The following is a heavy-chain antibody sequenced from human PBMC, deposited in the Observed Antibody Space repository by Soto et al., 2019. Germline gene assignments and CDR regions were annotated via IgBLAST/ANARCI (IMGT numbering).Heavy chain of an antibody. Sequence: QGQLVQSGPEAKKPGASVKVSCKASGYTFSRYGISWVRQAPGQGLEWMGWISGYNGDTKYEQKVQGRVTMTIDTATYTAYMELRSRTSDATAIYYCAKNGQPPYYYYGMDVWGQGTTVTVAS. V-gene: IGHV1-18*01. CDR2: ISGYNGDT. CDR1: GYTFSRYG. D-gene: IGHD2-8*01. J-gene: IGHJ6*02. CDR3: AKNGQPPYYYYGMDV.